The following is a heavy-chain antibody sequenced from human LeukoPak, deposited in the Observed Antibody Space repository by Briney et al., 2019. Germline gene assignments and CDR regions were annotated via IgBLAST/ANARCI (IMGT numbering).Heavy chain of an antibody. Sequence: PSETLSLTCTVSGGSISSYYWSWIRQPPGKGLEWIGYIYYSGSTNYNPSLKSRVTISVDTSKNQFSLKLSSVTAADTAVYYCARERIYYDSSGYISDRGQGTLVTVSS. J-gene: IGHJ4*02. V-gene: IGHV4-59*01. CDR1: GGSISSYY. CDR3: ARERIYYDSSGYISD. D-gene: IGHD3-22*01. CDR2: IYYSGST.